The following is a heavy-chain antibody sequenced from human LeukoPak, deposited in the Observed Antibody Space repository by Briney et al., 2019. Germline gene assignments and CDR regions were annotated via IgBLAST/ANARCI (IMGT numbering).Heavy chain of an antibody. Sequence: ESGPTPVKPIQTLTLNCTFFGFSLSPSGVGVGWVRQPPGKALEWPALLYWNDDKRYRPSLKSRLTITKDTSKHQVVLAMTTMEPVDTATYYCAHRHASSSWWASAFDIWGQGTMGTVSS. CDR3: AHRHASSSWWASAFDI. D-gene: IGHD6-13*01. J-gene: IGHJ3*02. CDR1: GFSLSPSGVG. V-gene: IGHV2-5*01. CDR2: LYWNDDK.